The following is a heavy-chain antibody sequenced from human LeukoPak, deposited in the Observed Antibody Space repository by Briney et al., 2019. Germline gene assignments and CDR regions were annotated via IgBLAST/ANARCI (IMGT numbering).Heavy chain of an antibody. Sequence: ASVKVSCKASGYTFTSYAMHWVRQAPGQRLEWMGWINAGNGNTKYSQKFQGRVTITRDTSASTAYMELSSLRSEDTAVYYCARDIRGYSYGPLDAFGIWGQGTMVTVSS. CDR2: INAGNGNT. CDR3: ARDIRGYSYGPLDAFGI. D-gene: IGHD5-18*01. J-gene: IGHJ3*02. V-gene: IGHV1-3*01. CDR1: GYTFTSYA.